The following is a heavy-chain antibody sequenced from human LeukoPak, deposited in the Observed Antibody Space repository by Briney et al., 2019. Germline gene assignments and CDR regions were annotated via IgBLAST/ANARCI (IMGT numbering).Heavy chain of an antibody. J-gene: IGHJ5*02. V-gene: IGHV3-30*01. D-gene: IGHD6-13*01. Sequence: GRSLRLSCAASGFTFSSYAMHWVRQAPGKGLEWVAVISYDGSNKYYADSVKGRFTISRDNSKNTLYLQMNSLRAGDTAVYYCARGRPPEAVVLGWFDPWGREPWSPSPQ. CDR2: ISYDGSNK. CDR1: GFTFSSYA. CDR3: ARGRPPEAVVLGWFDP.